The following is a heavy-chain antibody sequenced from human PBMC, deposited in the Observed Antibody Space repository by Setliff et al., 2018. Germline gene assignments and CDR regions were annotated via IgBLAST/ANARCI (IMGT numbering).Heavy chain of an antibody. D-gene: IGHD3-22*01. CDR2: MNPNSGNT. CDR3: AREYYYDSSGYSYYFDY. Sequence: GASVKVSCKASGYTFTSYDINWVRQATGQGLEWMGWMNPNSGNTGYAQKFQGRVTITRDTSASTAYMELSSLRSEDTAVYYCAREYYYDSSGYSYYFDYWGQGTLVTV. J-gene: IGHJ4*02. V-gene: IGHV1-8*01. CDR1: GYTFTSYD.